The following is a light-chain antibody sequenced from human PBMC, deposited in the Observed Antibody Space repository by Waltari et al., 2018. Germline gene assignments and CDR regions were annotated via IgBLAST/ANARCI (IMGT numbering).Light chain of an antibody. CDR3: QSADSSGTPVI. J-gene: IGLJ2*01. CDR2: KDS. CDR1: TLPKQY. Sequence: SFELTQPPSVSVSPGQTASITCSGNTLPKQYAYWYQQKPGQAPVLIMYKDSERPSGIPERLSGSSSGTTVTLTISGVQAEDEADYYCQSADSSGTPVIFGGGTKLTGL. V-gene: IGLV3-25*03.